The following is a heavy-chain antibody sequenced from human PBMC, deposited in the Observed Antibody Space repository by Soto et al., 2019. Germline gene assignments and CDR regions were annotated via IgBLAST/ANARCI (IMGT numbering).Heavy chain of an antibody. CDR2: ISSSSSTI. V-gene: IGHV3-48*01. CDR1: GFTFSSYS. J-gene: IGHJ5*02. D-gene: IGHD1-20*01. CDR3: ASGPKKGINGTNP. Sequence: PGRSLRLSCAASGFTFSSYSMNWVRQAPGKGLEWVSYISSSSSTIYYADSVKGRFTISRDNAKNSLYLQMNSLRAEDTAVYYCASGPKKGINGTNPCGQGTLVTVSS.